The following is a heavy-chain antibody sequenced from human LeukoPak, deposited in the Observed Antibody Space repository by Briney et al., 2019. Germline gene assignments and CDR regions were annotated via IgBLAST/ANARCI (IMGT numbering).Heavy chain of an antibody. CDR3: ARRSGYSYAGYFDY. CDR2: IYYSGNT. Sequence: SETLSLTCTVSGGSISSSSYYWGWIRQHPGKGLEWIGYIYYSGNTYYNPSLESRVTISVDTSKNQFSLKLSSVTAADTAVYYCARRSGYSYAGYFDYWGQGTLVTVSS. V-gene: IGHV4-31*03. J-gene: IGHJ4*02. D-gene: IGHD5-18*01. CDR1: GGSISSSSYY.